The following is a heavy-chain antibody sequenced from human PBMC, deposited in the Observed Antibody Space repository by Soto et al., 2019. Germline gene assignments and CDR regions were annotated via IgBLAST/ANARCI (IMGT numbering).Heavy chain of an antibody. CDR2: INPNSGGT. D-gene: IGHD2-2*01. CDR3: ARDRGYCSSTSCQIYYYYGMDV. CDR1: GYTFTCYY. Sequence: GASVKVSSKASGYTFTCYYMHWVRQAPGQGLEWMGWINPNSGGTNYAQKFQGWVTMTRDTSISTAYMELSRLRSDDTAVYYCARDRGYCSSTSCQIYYYYGMDVWGQGTTVTVSS. J-gene: IGHJ6*02. V-gene: IGHV1-2*04.